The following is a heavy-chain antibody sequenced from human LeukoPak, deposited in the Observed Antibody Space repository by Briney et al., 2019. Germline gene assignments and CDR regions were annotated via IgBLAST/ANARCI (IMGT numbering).Heavy chain of an antibody. CDR1: GFTFSSYS. V-gene: IGHV3-48*01. CDR3: ARDGTYGDYPWDWFDP. D-gene: IGHD4-17*01. CDR2: ISSSSSTI. Sequence: PGGSLRLSCAASGFTFSSYSMNWVRQAPGKGLEWVSSISSSSSTIYYADSVKGRFTISRDNAKNSLYLQMNSLRAEDTAVYYCARDGTYGDYPWDWFDPWGQGTLVTVSS. J-gene: IGHJ5*02.